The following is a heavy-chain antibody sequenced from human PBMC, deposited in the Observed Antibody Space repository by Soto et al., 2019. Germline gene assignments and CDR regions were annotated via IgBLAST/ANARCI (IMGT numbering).Heavy chain of an antibody. Sequence: LSLTCAVSGGSISSSNWWSWVRQPPGKGLEWIGEIYHSGSTNYNPSLKSRVTISVDKSKNQFSLKLSSVTAADTAVYYCARRVDTAMEGWFDPWGQGTLVTVSS. V-gene: IGHV4-4*02. D-gene: IGHD5-18*01. CDR2: IYHSGST. CDR1: GGSISSSNW. CDR3: ARRVDTAMEGWFDP. J-gene: IGHJ5*02.